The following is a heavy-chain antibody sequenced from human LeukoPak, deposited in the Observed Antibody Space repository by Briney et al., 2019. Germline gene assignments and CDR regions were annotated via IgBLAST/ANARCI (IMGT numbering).Heavy chain of an antibody. J-gene: IGHJ6*02. Sequence: GASVKVSCKASGYTFTGYYMHWVRQAPGQGLEWMGWINPNSGGTNYAQKFQGRVTMTRDTSISTAYMELSRLRSDDTAVYYCAGRMATISLPDYYYGMDVWGQGTTVTVSS. CDR2: INPNSGGT. D-gene: IGHD5-24*01. CDR3: AGRMATISLPDYYYGMDV. CDR1: GYTFTGYY. V-gene: IGHV1-2*02.